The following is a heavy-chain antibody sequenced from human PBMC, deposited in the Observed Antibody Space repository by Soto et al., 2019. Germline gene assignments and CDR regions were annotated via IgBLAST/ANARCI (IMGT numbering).Heavy chain of an antibody. V-gene: IGHV1-69*06. CDR1: GGTLSSYT. CDR3: ASLMYYYDSSGYG. J-gene: IGHJ4*02. CDR2: ITPIFGST. Sequence: ASVKVSCKASGGTLSSYTISWVRQAPGQGLEWMGGITPIFGSTNYAHNFQGRVTFTADKSTGTAYMELRSLRSEDTAVYYCASLMYYYDSSGYGWSQGTPVTVSS. D-gene: IGHD3-22*01.